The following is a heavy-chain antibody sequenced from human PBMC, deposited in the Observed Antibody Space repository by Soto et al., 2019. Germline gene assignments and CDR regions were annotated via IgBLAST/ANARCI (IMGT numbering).Heavy chain of an antibody. Sequence: SETLSLTCAVYGGSFSGYYWSWIRQPPGKGLEWIGEINHSGSTNYNPSLKSRVTISVDTSKNQFSLKLSSVTAADTAVYYCARVGIAARWDYWGQGTLVTVSS. V-gene: IGHV4-34*01. CDR3: ARVGIAARWDY. J-gene: IGHJ4*02. D-gene: IGHD2-15*01. CDR1: GGSFSGYY. CDR2: INHSGST.